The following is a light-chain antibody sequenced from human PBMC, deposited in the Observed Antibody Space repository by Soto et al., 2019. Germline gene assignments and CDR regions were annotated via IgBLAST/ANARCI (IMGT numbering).Light chain of an antibody. V-gene: IGKV3-20*01. CDR2: GAS. CDR1: QSVNNNF. CDR3: QQYGDSPPWT. Sequence: EIVLTQSPGTLSLSPGERATLSCRASQSVNNNFLAWYQQKPGQAPRLLIYGASSRATGIPDRFSGSGSGTDFTLTISRLEPEDFVVYYCQQYGDSPPWTFGQGTKVEIK. J-gene: IGKJ1*01.